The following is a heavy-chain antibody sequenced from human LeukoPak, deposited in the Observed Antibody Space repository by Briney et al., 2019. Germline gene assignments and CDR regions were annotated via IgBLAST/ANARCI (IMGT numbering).Heavy chain of an antibody. V-gene: IGHV3-21*01. Sequence: PGGSLRLSCAASEFTFSSYSMNWVRQAPGKGLEWVSSITSNSRYTYYADSVKGRFTISRDNAKNSLYLQMNSLRAEDTAVYYCAREHSGYDFPGRDYYYMDVWGKGTTVTVSS. J-gene: IGHJ6*03. CDR2: ITSNSRYT. D-gene: IGHD5-12*01. CDR3: AREHSGYDFPGRDYYYMDV. CDR1: EFTFSSYS.